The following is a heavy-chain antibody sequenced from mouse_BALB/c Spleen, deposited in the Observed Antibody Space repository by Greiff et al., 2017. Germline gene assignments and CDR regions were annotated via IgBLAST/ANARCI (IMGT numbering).Heavy chain of an antibody. Sequence: EVQGVESGGGLVQPGGSLKLSCAASGFTFSSYGMSWVRQTPDKRLELVATINSNGGSTYYPDSVKGRFTISRDNAKNTLYLQMSSLKSEDTAMYYCAREGYGYDGYYAMDYWGQGTSVTVSS. CDR1: GFTFSSYG. V-gene: IGHV5-6-3*01. CDR3: AREGYGYDGYYAMDY. J-gene: IGHJ4*01. D-gene: IGHD2-2*01. CDR2: INSNGGST.